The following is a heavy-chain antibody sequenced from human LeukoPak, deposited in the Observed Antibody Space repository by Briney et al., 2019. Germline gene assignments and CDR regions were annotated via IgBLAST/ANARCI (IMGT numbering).Heavy chain of an antibody. D-gene: IGHD2-15*01. J-gene: IGHJ4*02. Sequence: GGSLRLSCAASGFTFSSYSMNWVRQAPGKGLEWVSSISSSSSYIYYADSVKGRFTISRDNAKNSLYLQMNSLRAEDTAVYYCAKARGYQPLLPGYWGQGTLVTVSS. CDR2: ISSSSSYI. CDR3: AKARGYQPLLPGY. CDR1: GFTFSSYS. V-gene: IGHV3-21*04.